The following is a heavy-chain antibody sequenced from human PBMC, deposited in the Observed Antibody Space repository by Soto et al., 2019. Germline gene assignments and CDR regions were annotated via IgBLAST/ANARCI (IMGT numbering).Heavy chain of an antibody. D-gene: IGHD3-22*01. J-gene: IGHJ5*02. V-gene: IGHV3-7*01. Sequence: EVQLVESGGGLVQPGGSLRLSCAASGFTFSNYWMSWVRQTPGKGLEWVANVKQDGSEKYYVASVRGRFTISRDNEKNSLDLQMKSLTAEDTAVYYCARQMESSGNFPPWFDPWGQGTLVTVSS. CDR3: ARQMESSGNFPPWFDP. CDR2: VKQDGSEK. CDR1: GFTFSNYW.